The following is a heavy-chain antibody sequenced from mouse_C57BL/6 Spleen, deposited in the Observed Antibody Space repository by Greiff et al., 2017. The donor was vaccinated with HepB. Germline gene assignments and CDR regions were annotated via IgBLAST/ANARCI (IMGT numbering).Heavy chain of an antibody. Sequence: VQLQQSGPELVKPGASVKIPCKASGYTFTDYNMDWVKQSHGKSLEWIGDINPNNGGTIYNQKFKGKATLTVDKSSSTAYMEFRSLTSEDTAVYYCARWLLGYYAMDYWGQGTSVTVSS. CDR1: GYTFTDYN. J-gene: IGHJ4*01. CDR3: ARWLLGYYAMDY. V-gene: IGHV1-18*01. D-gene: IGHD2-3*01. CDR2: INPNNGGT.